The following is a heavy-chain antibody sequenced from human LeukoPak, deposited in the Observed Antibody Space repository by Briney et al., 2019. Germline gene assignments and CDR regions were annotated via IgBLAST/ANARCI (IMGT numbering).Heavy chain of an antibody. Sequence: GASVKVSCKGSGYTFTSYGISWVRQAPGQGLEWMGWISAYNGNANYAQKLQGRVTMTTDTSTSTAYMELRSLRSDDTAVYYCATSIAVAGGFDPWGQGTLVTVSS. CDR2: ISAYNGNA. CDR3: ATSIAVAGGFDP. D-gene: IGHD6-19*01. V-gene: IGHV1-18*01. CDR1: GYTFTSYG. J-gene: IGHJ5*02.